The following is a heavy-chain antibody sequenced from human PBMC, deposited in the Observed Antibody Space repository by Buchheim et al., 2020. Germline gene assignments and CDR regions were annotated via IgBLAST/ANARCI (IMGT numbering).Heavy chain of an antibody. V-gene: IGHV3-49*04. J-gene: IGHJ4*02. D-gene: IGHD3-22*01. CDR1: GFTFGDYA. CDR3: TRHYYDSMAHDY. Sequence: EVQLVESGGGLVQPGRSLRLSCTASGFTFGDYAMSWVRQAPGKGLEWVGFIRSKAYGGTTEYAASVKGRFTISRDDSKSIAYLQMNSLKTEDTAVYYCTRHYYDSMAHDYWGQGTL. CDR2: IRSKAYGGTT.